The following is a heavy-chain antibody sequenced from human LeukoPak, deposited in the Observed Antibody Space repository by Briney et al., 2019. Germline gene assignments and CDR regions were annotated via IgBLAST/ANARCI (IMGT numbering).Heavy chain of an antibody. D-gene: IGHD3-10*01. V-gene: IGHV3-23*01. CDR2: ISGSGGST. CDR1: GFTFNNYA. Sequence: GGSLRLSCATSGFTFNNYAMNWVRQAPGKGLEWVSVISGSGGSTYYADSVKGRLTISRDNSKNTLYLQMNSLRAEDTAVYYCVKDRAVRGIIRRFDYWGQGTLVTVSS. CDR3: VKDRAVRGIIRRFDY. J-gene: IGHJ4*02.